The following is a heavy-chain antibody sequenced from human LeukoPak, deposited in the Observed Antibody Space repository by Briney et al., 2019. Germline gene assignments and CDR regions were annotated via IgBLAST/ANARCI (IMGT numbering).Heavy chain of an antibody. CDR1: GGSFSGYY. CDR2: VYHTGYS. J-gene: IGHJ6*02. Sequence: SETLSLTCAVYGGSFSGYYWSWIRQVPGKGLEWIGSVYHTGYSYDNPSLKSRVTVSVDTSKNQFSLKLNSVTAADTAIYYCARQGAITARRTHYYAMDVWGPGTTVTVSS. D-gene: IGHD1-20*01. CDR3: ARQGAITARRTHYYAMDV. V-gene: IGHV4-34*01.